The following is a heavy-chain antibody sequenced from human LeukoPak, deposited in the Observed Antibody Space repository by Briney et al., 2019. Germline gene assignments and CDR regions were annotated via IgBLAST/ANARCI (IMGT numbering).Heavy chain of an antibody. CDR1: GFTVSSNY. CDR3: ARDLHREGWFDP. J-gene: IGHJ5*02. D-gene: IGHD3-16*02. Sequence: GGSLRLSCAASGFTVSSNYMSWVRQAPGKGLEWVSVIYSGGSTYYADSVKGRFTISRDNSKNTLYLQMNSLRAEDTAVYYCARDLHREGWFDPWGQGTLVTVSS. V-gene: IGHV3-66*01. CDR2: IYSGGST.